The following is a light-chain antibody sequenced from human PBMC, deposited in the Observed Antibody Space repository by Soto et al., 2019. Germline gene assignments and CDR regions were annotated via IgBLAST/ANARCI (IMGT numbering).Light chain of an antibody. CDR2: GIF. V-gene: IGKV3D-15*01. CDR3: QQYYNWPRYS. J-gene: IGKJ2*03. Sequence: VMTQSPATLSVSPGERATLSCRATQSVTNNLAWYQQKPGQAPRLLIFGIFNRATGIPARFSGSGSGIEFTLTIDSLQSEDVAVYYCQQYYNWPRYSFGQGTRLEI. CDR1: QSVTNN.